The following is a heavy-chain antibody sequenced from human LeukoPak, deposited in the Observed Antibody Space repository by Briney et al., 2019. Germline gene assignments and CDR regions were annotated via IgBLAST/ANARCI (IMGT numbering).Heavy chain of an antibody. CDR3: AREESYGQKRFDY. J-gene: IGHJ4*02. CDR2: ISAYNGNT. Sequence: ASVKVSCKASGGTFSSYAISWVRQAPGQGLEWMGWISAYNGNTNYAQKLQGRVTMTTDTSTSTAYMELRSLRSDDTAVYYCAREESYGQKRFDYWGQGTLVTVSS. CDR1: GGTFSSYA. V-gene: IGHV1-18*01. D-gene: IGHD5-18*01.